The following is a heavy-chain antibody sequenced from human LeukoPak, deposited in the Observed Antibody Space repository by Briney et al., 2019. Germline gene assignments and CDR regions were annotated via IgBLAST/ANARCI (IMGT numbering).Heavy chain of an antibody. Sequence: GGSPRLSCSASGFTFSSYAMHWVRQAPGKGLEYVSTISSNGGTTYYADSVKGRFTISRDNSKNTLYPQMSSLRAEDTAVYYCVKGHDSSGYYLSYFDYWGQGALVTVSS. CDR1: GFTFSSYA. D-gene: IGHD3-22*01. V-gene: IGHV3-64D*09. CDR3: VKGHDSSGYYLSYFDY. CDR2: ISSNGGTT. J-gene: IGHJ4*02.